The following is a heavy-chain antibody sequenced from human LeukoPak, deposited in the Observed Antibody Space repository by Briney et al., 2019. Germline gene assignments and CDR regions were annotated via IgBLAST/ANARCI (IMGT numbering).Heavy chain of an antibody. CDR1: GYSISSGYY. D-gene: IGHD4-11*01. V-gene: IGHV4-38-2*02. J-gene: IGHJ4*02. CDR2: IYHSGST. CDR3: ARTFLYSNSYFDY. Sequence: KPSETLSLTCTVSGYSISSGYYWGWIRPPPGKGLEGIGIIYHSGSTYYNPSLKRRVTIAVDTSKNEFSLKLSSVTAADTAVYYCARTFLYSNSYFDYWGQGPLVTVSS.